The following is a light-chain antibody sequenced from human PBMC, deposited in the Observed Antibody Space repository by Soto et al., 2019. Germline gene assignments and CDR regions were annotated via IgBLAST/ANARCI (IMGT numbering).Light chain of an antibody. CDR2: DVT. J-gene: IGLJ1*01. CDR1: SSDVGGYDY. V-gene: IGLV2-11*01. Sequence: QSALTQPPSVSGSPGQPVTISCSGTSSDVGGYDYVSWYQQHPGKAPKLVVYDVTKRPSGVPDRFSGSKSGNTASLTISGLQAEDEADYYCCSYAGTYTNYVFGTGTKLTVL. CDR3: CSYAGTYTNYV.